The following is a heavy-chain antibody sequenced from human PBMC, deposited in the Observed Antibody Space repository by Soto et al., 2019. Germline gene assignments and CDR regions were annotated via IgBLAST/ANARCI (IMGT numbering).Heavy chain of an antibody. D-gene: IGHD6-19*01. CDR3: ARQVVGLAVTQD. V-gene: IGHV4-34*01. J-gene: IGHJ4*02. Sequence: QVHLQQWGAGLLKPSETLSLTCGVYGGSFSDYYWSWIRQSPGKGLEWIGEFKHSGGTNYSPSLTGRVTISVDTSKKQLYLKLTSVTAADTAVYYCARQVVGLAVTQDWGQGTLVTVSS. CDR2: FKHSGGT. CDR1: GGSFSDYY.